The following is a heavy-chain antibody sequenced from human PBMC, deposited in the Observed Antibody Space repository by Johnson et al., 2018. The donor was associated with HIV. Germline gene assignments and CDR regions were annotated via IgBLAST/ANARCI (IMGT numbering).Heavy chain of an antibody. Sequence: VQLVESGGGLVQPGGSLRLSCAASGFTVSRNYMSWVRQAPGKGLEWVSVIYSGGSTHYADSVKGRFTISRDNSKNTVYLQMNSLRAEDTAVYYCARGYILTGDSGVFDMWGQGTMVTVSS. J-gene: IGHJ3*02. CDR2: IYSGGST. V-gene: IGHV3-66*01. CDR1: GFTVSRNY. CDR3: ARGYILTGDSGVFDM. D-gene: IGHD3-9*01.